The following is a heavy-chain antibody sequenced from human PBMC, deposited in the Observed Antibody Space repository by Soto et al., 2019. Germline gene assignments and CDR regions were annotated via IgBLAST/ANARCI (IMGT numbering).Heavy chain of an antibody. CDR1: GGSISSGCYS. Sequence: SETLSLTCAVSGGSISSGCYSWSWIRQTPGKGLEWIGYIYHSGSTYYNPSLKSRVTISVDRSKNQFSLKLSSVTAADTAVYYCARWTEYFDYWGQGTLVTVSP. J-gene: IGHJ4*02. V-gene: IGHV4-30-2*01. CDR3: ARWTEYFDY. CDR2: IYHSGST.